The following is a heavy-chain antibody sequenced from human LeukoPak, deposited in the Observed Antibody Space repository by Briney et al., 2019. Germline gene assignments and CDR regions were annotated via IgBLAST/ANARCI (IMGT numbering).Heavy chain of an antibody. J-gene: IGHJ5*02. Sequence: SETLSLTCTVSGGSISSSSYYWGWIRQPPGKGLEWIGSIYYSGSTYYNPSLKSRVTISVDTSKNQSFLKLSSVTAADTAVYYCARVTLPDGYTYHLMLRFDPWGQGTLVTVSS. CDR1: GGSISSSSYY. CDR3: ARVTLPDGYTYHLMLRFDP. V-gene: IGHV4-39*07. D-gene: IGHD5-24*01. CDR2: IYYSGST.